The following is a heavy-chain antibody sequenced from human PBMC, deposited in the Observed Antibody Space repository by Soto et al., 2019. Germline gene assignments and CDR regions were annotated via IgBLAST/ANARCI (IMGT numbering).Heavy chain of an antibody. Sequence: PEGSLRLSWAASGFTFSNYCIHWVRQAPGKGLEWVAVISYDGSNKYYADSVKGRFTISGDNSKNTLYLQMNSLRAEDTAVYYCAKERFDSSGYIFDYWGQGSLVTVSS. D-gene: IGHD3-22*01. J-gene: IGHJ4*02. CDR2: ISYDGSNK. CDR3: AKERFDSSGYIFDY. V-gene: IGHV3-30*18. CDR1: GFTFSNYC.